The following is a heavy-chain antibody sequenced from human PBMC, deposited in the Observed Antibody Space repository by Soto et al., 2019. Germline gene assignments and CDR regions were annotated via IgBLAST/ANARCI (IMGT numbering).Heavy chain of an antibody. Sequence: SETLSLTCTASGASISSYYWSWIRQPPGKGLEWIGYIYYSGSTNYNPSLKSRVTISVDTSKNQFSLKLSSVTAADTAVYYCARATIFGVPNFDYWGQGTLVTVSS. CDR2: IYYSGST. CDR3: ARATIFGVPNFDY. CDR1: GASISSYY. V-gene: IGHV4-59*01. D-gene: IGHD3-3*01. J-gene: IGHJ4*02.